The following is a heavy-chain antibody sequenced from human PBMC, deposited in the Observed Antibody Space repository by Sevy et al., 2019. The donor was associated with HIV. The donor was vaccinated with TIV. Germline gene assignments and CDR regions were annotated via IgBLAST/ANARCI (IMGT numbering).Heavy chain of an antibody. V-gene: IGHV3-23*01. J-gene: IGHJ4*02. CDR2: LSFGCGKI. D-gene: IGHD2-8*01. CDR1: GFTFNIYS. CDR3: AGEGCTKPHDY. Sequence: GGSLRLSCAASGFTFNIYSMSWVRQTPGKGLEWVATLSFGCGKINHADSVKGRFTMSRDDSKNAVYLQMNNLRVEDTAIYYCAGEGCTKPHDYWGQGTLVTVSS.